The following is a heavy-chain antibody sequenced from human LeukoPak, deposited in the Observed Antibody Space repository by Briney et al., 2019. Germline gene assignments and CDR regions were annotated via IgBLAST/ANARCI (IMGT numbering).Heavy chain of an antibody. Sequence: SETLSLTCTVSGDSISSSTYYWGWIRQPPGKGLEWIGNIYHSGSTYYNPSPKSRVTMSVDTSKNQFSLKLSSVTAGDTAVYYCARRRGSTSCFRYWGQGTQVTVAS. CDR2: IYHSGST. J-gene: IGHJ4*02. CDR1: GDSISSSTYY. CDR3: ARRRGSTSCFRY. V-gene: IGHV4-39*01. D-gene: IGHD2-2*01.